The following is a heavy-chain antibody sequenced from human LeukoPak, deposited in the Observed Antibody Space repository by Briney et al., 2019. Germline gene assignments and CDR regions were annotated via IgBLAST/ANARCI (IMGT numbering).Heavy chain of an antibody. CDR2: ISGSGGST. D-gene: IGHD5-18*01. CDR1: GFTFSSYA. CDR3: AKLGTSLEGGGYIYGN. J-gene: IGHJ4*02. Sequence: GGSLRLSCAASGFTFSSYAMSWVRQAPGKGLEWVSTISGSGGSTYYADSVKGRFTISRDNSKNTLYLQMNSLRAEDTAVYYCAKLGTSLEGGGYIYGNWGQGTMVTVSS. V-gene: IGHV3-23*01.